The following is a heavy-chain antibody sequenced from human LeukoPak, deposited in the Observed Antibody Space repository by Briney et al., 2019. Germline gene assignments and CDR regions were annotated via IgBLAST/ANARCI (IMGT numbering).Heavy chain of an antibody. CDR2: INPSGGGT. CDR3: ARVANDYYDSSGYYDY. D-gene: IGHD3-22*01. CDR1: GYTFTSYY. Sequence: ASVKVSCKASGYTFTSYYMHWVRQAPGQGLEWMGIINPSGGGTSYAQKFQGRVTMTRDTSTSTVYMELSSLRSEDTAVYYCARVANDYYDSSGYYDYWGQGTLVTVSS. V-gene: IGHV1-46*01. J-gene: IGHJ4*02.